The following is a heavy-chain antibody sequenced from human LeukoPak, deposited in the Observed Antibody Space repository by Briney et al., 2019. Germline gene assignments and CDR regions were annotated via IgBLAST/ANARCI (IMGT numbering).Heavy chain of an antibody. CDR1: GGSISISNYY. V-gene: IGHV4-61*05. J-gene: IGHJ4*02. Sequence: SETLSLTCTVSGGSISISNYYWGWTRQPPGKGLEWIGYIYYSGSTNYNPSLKSRVTISVDTSKNQFSLKLSSVTAADTAVYYCARAPEQYYDFWSGYHPGTYFDYWGQGTLVTVSS. CDR3: ARAPEQYYDFWSGYHPGTYFDY. CDR2: IYYSGST. D-gene: IGHD3-3*01.